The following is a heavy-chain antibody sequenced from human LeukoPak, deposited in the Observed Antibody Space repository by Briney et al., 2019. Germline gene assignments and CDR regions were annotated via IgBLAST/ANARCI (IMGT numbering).Heavy chain of an antibody. D-gene: IGHD5-12*01. V-gene: IGHV3-21*01. Sequence: GGSLRLSCAASGFTFSSYSMNWVRQAPGRGLEWVSSISSSSSYIYYADSVKGRFTISRDNAKNSLYLQMNSLRAEDTAVYYCARDTFSGYANDAFDIWGQGTMVTVSS. J-gene: IGHJ3*02. CDR2: ISSSSSYI. CDR3: ARDTFSGYANDAFDI. CDR1: GFTFSSYS.